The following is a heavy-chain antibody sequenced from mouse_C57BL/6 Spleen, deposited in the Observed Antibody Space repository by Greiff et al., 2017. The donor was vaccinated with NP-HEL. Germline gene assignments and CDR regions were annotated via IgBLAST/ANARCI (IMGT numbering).Heavy chain of an antibody. CDR1: GFTFSDYG. D-gene: IGHD1-1*01. CDR2: ISSGSSTI. Sequence: EVQLVESGGGLVKPGGSLKLSCAASGFTFSDYGMHWVRQAPEKGLEWVAYISSGSSTIYYADTVEGRFTISRDNAKNTLFLQMTSLRSEDTSMYYCARNYYGSSPWYFDVWGTGTTVTVSS. V-gene: IGHV5-17*01. J-gene: IGHJ1*03. CDR3: ARNYYGSSPWYFDV.